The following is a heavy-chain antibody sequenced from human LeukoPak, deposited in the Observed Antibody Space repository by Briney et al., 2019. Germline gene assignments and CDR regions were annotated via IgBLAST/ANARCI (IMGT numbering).Heavy chain of an antibody. D-gene: IGHD2-15*01. V-gene: IGHV1-69*05. CDR2: IIPIIGTA. Sequence: ASVKVSCKASVGTCSSYAISWVRQAPGQGLEWMGRIIPIIGTANYAQKFQGRVTITTDESTSTAYMELSSLRSEDTAVYYCAREVGGNWFDPWGQGTLVTVSS. CDR1: VGTCSSYA. J-gene: IGHJ5*02. CDR3: AREVGGNWFDP.